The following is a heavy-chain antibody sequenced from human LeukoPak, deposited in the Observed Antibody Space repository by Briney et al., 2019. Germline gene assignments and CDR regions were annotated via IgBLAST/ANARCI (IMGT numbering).Heavy chain of an antibody. CDR3: ARGKDIVVVVAADDAFDT. Sequence: PSGTLSLTCAVSGGSISSSNWWSWVRQPPGKGLEWIGEIYHSGSTNYNPSLKSRVTISVDTSKNQFSLKLSSVTAADTAVYYCARGKDIVVVVAADDAFDTWGQGTMVTVSS. J-gene: IGHJ3*02. D-gene: IGHD2-15*01. V-gene: IGHV4-4*02. CDR2: IYHSGST. CDR1: GGSISSSNW.